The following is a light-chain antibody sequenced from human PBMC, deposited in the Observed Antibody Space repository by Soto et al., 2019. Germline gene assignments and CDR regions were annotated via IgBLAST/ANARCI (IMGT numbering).Light chain of an antibody. CDR2: GNS. J-gene: IGLJ1*01. CDR3: QSYDSSLSGHV. CDR1: SSNIGAGYD. V-gene: IGLV1-40*01. Sequence: QSVLTQPPSVSGAPGQRVTISCTGSSSNIGAGYDVHWYQQLPGTAPKLLIYGNSNRPSGVPDRFSGSKSGTSASLAITGXQAEDESDYYCQSYDSSLSGHVFGTGTKVTV.